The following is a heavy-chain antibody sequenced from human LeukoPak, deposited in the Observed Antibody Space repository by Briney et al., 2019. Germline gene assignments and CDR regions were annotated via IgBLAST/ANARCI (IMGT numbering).Heavy chain of an antibody. Sequence: ASVTVSFKSSGYTFTIYDINWVRQATGQGLELMGWMNPNRGNTGYAQKFQGRATMTRNTSISTPYMELSRLRSEDTAVYYCARGVDIVVVVAARGSDAFDIWGQGTMVTVSS. D-gene: IGHD2-15*01. CDR1: GYTFTIYD. CDR2: MNPNRGNT. CDR3: ARGVDIVVVVAARGSDAFDI. J-gene: IGHJ3*02. V-gene: IGHV1-8*01.